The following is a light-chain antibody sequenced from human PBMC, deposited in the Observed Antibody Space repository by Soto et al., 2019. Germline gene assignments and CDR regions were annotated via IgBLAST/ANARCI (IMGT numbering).Light chain of an antibody. J-gene: IGKJ1*01. V-gene: IGKV1-39*01. CDR1: QTIMTY. CDR2: AAS. CDR3: QQSYNSTQK. Sequence: DIQMTQSPSSLSASVGDEVTITCRASQTIMTYLNWYQLKPGKPPRLLIYAASSLQSGFPSRFSGSGSGTDFTLTISSLQPEDFATYSCQQSYNSTQKFGRGTKVDI.